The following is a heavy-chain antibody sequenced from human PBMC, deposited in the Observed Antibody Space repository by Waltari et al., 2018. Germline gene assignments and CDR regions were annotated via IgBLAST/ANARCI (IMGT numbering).Heavy chain of an antibody. V-gene: IGHV4-39*01. Sequence: QLQLQESGPGLVKPSETLSLTCTVSGGSISSSSYYWGWLRQPPGKGLEWIGSIYYSGSTYYNPSLKSRVTISVDTSKNQFSLKLSSVTAADTAVYYCAGRNPTDSYYFDYWGQGTLVTVSS. CDR3: AGRNPTDSYYFDY. J-gene: IGHJ4*02. D-gene: IGHD4-4*01. CDR2: IYYSGST. CDR1: GGSISSSSYY.